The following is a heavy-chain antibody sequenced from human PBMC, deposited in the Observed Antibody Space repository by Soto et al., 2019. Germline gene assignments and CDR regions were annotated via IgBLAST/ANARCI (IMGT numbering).Heavy chain of an antibody. D-gene: IGHD6-6*01. J-gene: IGHJ6*02. CDR2: IIPIFGKA. CDR1: GGTFSSYA. CDR3: ARYSSSSRRVGYYYYYYGMDV. V-gene: IGHV1-69*01. Sequence: QVQLVQSGAEVKKPGSSVKVSCKASGGTFSSYAISWVRQAPGQGLEWMGGIIPIFGKANYAQKFQGRVTITADESTSTAYMELSSLRSEDTAVYYCARYSSSSRRVGYYYYYYGMDVWGQGTTVTVSS.